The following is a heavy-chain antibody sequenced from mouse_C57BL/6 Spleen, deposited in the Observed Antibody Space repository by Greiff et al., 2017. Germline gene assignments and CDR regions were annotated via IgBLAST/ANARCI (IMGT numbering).Heavy chain of an antibody. Sequence: VQLQQSGAELVKPGASVKISCKASGYAFSSYWMNWVKQRPGKGLEWIGQIYPGDGDTNYNGKFKGKATLTADKSSSTAYMQLSSLTSEDSAVYFCARSYFYGSSYHFDYWGQGTTLTVSS. J-gene: IGHJ2*01. CDR1: GYAFSSYW. CDR3: ARSYFYGSSYHFDY. V-gene: IGHV1-80*01. CDR2: IYPGDGDT. D-gene: IGHD1-1*01.